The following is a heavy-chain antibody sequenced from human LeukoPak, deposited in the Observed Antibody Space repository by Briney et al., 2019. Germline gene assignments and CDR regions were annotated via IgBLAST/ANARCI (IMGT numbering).Heavy chain of an antibody. CDR2: INPNSGGT. J-gene: IGHJ4*02. CDR3: ARYRVATAGFDY. D-gene: IGHD5-12*01. CDR1: GYTFTGYY. V-gene: IGHV1-2*02. Sequence: GASVKVSCKASGYTFTGYYMHWVRQAPGQGLEWMRWINPNSGGTNYAQKFQGRVTMTRDTSISTAYMELSRLRSDDTAVYYCARYRVATAGFDYWGQGTLVTVSS.